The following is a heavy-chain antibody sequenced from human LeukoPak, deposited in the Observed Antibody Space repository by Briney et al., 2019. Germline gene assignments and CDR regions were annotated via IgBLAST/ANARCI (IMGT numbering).Heavy chain of an antibody. D-gene: IGHD3-3*01. J-gene: IGHJ6*03. V-gene: IGHV3-23*01. CDR2: ISGSGGST. CDR3: AKTSLSDPSGHYYYMDV. Sequence: PGGSLRLSCAASGFTFSSYGMSWVRQAPGKGLEWVSAISGSGGSTYYADSVKARFTISRDNSQNTVSLQLNNLRIEDTAPYYCAKTSLSDPSGHYYYMDVWGKGTTVTVSS. CDR1: GFTFSSYG.